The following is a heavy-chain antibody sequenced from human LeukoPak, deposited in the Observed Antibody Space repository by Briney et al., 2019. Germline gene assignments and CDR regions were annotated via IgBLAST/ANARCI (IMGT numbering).Heavy chain of an antibody. CDR2: IYYSGSA. Sequence: PSETLSLTCTVSGGSISSGGYCWSWIRQPPGKGLGLIGNIYYSGSAYYNPSLKRRLTISVDTAKNQYSLKLSSVTAADTAVYYCARQTAVYCSGGSCSGLFDYWGQGTLVTVSS. CDR3: ARQTAVYCSGGSCSGLFDY. CDR1: GGSISSGGYC. V-gene: IGHV4-31*03. J-gene: IGHJ4*02. D-gene: IGHD2-15*01.